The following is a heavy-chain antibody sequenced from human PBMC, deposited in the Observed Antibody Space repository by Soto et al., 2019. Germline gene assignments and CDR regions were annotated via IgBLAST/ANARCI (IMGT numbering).Heavy chain of an antibody. V-gene: IGHV2-5*02. D-gene: IGHD6-6*01. CDR2: IYWDEDK. CDR1: GFSLSTSGVD. J-gene: IGHJ4*02. CDR3: AHRRPYSNSPEYFFDY. Sequence: QITLKESGPTLVKPTQTLTLTCTFSGFSLSTSGVDVGWIRQPPGKALEWLALIYWDEDKRYKPSLKSRLTITKGTSRNQVVLTMTNMDPLGTATYYCAHRRPYSNSPEYFFDYWGQGTLVTVSS.